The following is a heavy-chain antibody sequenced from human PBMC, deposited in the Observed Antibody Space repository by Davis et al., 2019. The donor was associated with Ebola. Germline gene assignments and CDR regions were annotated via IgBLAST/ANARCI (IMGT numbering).Heavy chain of an antibody. D-gene: IGHD5-12*01. CDR1: GGSISSSAYY. J-gene: IGHJ5*02. CDR2: AHYGGDT. Sequence: PSETLSLTCSVSGGSISSSAYYWGWIRLPPGKGLEWIGSAHYGGDTYYNPSLKSRVTISADTSKNQFSLQLNSVTPEDTAVYYCASGWLRGGGVDPWGQGTPVTVSS. CDR3: ASGWLRGGGVDP. V-gene: IGHV4-39*01.